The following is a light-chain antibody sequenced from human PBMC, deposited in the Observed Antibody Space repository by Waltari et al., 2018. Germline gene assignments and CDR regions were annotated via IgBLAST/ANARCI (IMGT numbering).Light chain of an antibody. CDR1: NSNIESNT. J-gene: IGLJ3*02. CDR3: ATWDDNLNGWV. Sequence: QSVLTQPPSASGTPGQRVTISCSGSNSNIESNTVNWYKHIPGTAPKLLISTNNGGPSGVPDRFSVSKAGTSASLAISGLQSEDEADYYGATWDDNLNGWVFGGGTKLTVL. V-gene: IGLV1-44*01. CDR2: TNN.